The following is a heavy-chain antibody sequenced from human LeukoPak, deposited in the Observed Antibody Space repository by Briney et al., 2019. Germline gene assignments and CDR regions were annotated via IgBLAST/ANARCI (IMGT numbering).Heavy chain of an antibody. J-gene: IGHJ4*02. D-gene: IGHD4-17*01. CDR3: ARRKAVTTGFDY. Sequence: ASVKVPCKASGYTFTSYDINWVRQATGQGLEWMGWMNPNSGNTGYAQKFQGRVTITRNTSISTAYMELSSLRSEDTAVYYCARRKAVTTGFDYWGQGTLVTVSS. V-gene: IGHV1-8*03. CDR2: MNPNSGNT. CDR1: GYTFTSYD.